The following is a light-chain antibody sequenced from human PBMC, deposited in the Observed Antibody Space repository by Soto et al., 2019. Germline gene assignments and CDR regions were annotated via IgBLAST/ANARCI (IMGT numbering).Light chain of an antibody. CDR2: DVS. Sequence: QSVLTQPPSVSGAPGQRVTISCTGTSSDVGGYNYVSWYQQHPGKAPKLMIYDVSKRPSGVPDRFSGSKSGNTASLTISGLQADDEADYYCCSYAGSYTFEVFGGGTKLTVL. V-gene: IGLV2-11*01. CDR1: SSDVGGYNY. J-gene: IGLJ2*01. CDR3: CSYAGSYTFEV.